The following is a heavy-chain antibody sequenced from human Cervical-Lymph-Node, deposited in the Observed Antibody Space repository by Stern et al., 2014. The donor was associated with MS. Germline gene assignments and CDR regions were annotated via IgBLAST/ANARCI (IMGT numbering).Heavy chain of an antibody. CDR1: GGTFSTSG. D-gene: IGHD3-22*01. V-gene: IGHV1-69*01. J-gene: IGHJ4*02. Sequence: VQLVQSGAEVKKPGSSVKVSCKASGGTFSTSGISWVRQAPGQGLEWMGGIIPIFGTANYAQKFQGRVTITADVSTNTAYMDLSRLRSEDTAVYYCTREFNFDSSGFYFYYWGQGTLVTVSS. CDR3: TREFNFDSSGFYFYY. CDR2: IIPIFGTA.